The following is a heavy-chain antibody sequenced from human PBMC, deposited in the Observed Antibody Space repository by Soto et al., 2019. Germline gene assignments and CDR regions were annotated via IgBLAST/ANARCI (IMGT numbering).Heavy chain of an antibody. J-gene: IGHJ6*02. D-gene: IGHD2-15*01. CDR2: IIPIFGTA. CDR1: GGTFSSYA. Sequence: QVQLVQSGAEVKKPGSSVKVSCKASGGTFSSYAISWVRQAPGQGLDWMGGIIPIFGTANYAQKFQGRVTITADESTSTAYMELSSLRSEDTAVYYCARHSCCSTPNYYYGMDVWGQGTTVTVSS. CDR3: ARHSCCSTPNYYYGMDV. V-gene: IGHV1-69*12.